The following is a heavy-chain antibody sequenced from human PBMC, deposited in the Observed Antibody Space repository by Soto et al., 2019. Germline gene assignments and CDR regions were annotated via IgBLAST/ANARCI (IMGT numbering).Heavy chain of an antibody. J-gene: IGHJ4*02. D-gene: IGHD2-21*02. CDR2: ISGSGGST. CDR1: GFTFSSYA. Sequence: EVQLLESGGGLVQPGGSLRLSCAASGFTFSSYAMSWVRQAPGKGLEWVSAISGSGGSTYYADSVKGRFTISRDNSKXXXXLQMNSLRAEDTAVYYCAKEGDVVTEKNYFDYWGQGTLVTVSS. V-gene: IGHV3-23*01. CDR3: AKEGDVVTEKNYFDY.